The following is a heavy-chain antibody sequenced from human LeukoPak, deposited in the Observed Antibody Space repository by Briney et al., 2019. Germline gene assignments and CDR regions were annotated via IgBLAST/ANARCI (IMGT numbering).Heavy chain of an antibody. CDR2: IYYSGST. CDR1: GGSFSGYY. D-gene: IGHD2-2*01. J-gene: IGHJ6*02. Sequence: SETLSLTCAVYGGSFSGYYWSWIRQPPGKGLEWIGYIYYSGSTNYNPSLKSRVTISVNTSKNQFSLKLSSVTAADTAVYYCARSSGRYCSSTSCFQHGMDVWGQGTTVTVSS. V-gene: IGHV4-59*08. CDR3: ARSSGRYCSSTSCFQHGMDV.